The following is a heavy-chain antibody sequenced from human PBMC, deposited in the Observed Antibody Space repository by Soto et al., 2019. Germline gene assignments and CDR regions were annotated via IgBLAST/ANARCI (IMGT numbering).Heavy chain of an antibody. CDR1: GFTFSSYA. CDR2: ISGSGGST. V-gene: IGHV3-23*01. J-gene: IGHJ4*02. D-gene: IGHD4-17*01. Sequence: GGSLRLSCAASGFTFSSYAISWVRQAPGKGLEWVSTISGSGGSTYYADSVKGRFTISRDNSKNTLYLQMNSLRAEDTAVYYCAKDLYGDYATDSWGQGTLVTVSS. CDR3: AKDLYGDYATDS.